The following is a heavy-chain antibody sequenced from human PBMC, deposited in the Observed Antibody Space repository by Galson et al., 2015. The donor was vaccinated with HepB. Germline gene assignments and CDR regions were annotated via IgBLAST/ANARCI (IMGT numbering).Heavy chain of an antibody. D-gene: IGHD3-16*01. CDR2: MNPKNGKT. J-gene: IGHJ1*01. V-gene: IGHV1-8*01. CDR3: ARGRNVFWP. CDR1: GYTLANFE. Sequence: SVKVSCKASGYTLANFEINWVRQATGQGLEWMGWMNPKNGKTDYAQKFRGRVTMTRNTSISTAYMELSALRFDDTAVYYCARGRNVFWPWGQGTLVTVSS.